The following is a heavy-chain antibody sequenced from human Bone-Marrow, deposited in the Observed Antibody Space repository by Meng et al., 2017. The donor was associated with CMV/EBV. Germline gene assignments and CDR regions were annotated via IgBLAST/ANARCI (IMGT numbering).Heavy chain of an antibody. CDR3: ARGGSSAAKNPLLSYYFDY. V-gene: IGHV1-69*06. D-gene: IGHD2/OR15-2a*01. J-gene: IGHJ4*02. Sequence: SVKVSCKASGGTFSSYAISWVRQAPGQGLEWMGGIIPIFGTANYAQKFQGRVTITADKSTSTAYMELSSLRSEDTAVYYCARGGSSAAKNPLLSYYFDYWGQGTLVTGCS. CDR2: IIPIFGTA. CDR1: GGTFSSYA.